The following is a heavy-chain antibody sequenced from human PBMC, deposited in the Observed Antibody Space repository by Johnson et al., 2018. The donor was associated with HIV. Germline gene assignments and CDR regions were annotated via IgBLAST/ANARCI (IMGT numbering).Heavy chain of an antibody. D-gene: IGHD3-10*01. CDR2: IKQDGSEK. CDR1: GFTFSSYW. Sequence: VQLVESGGGLVQPGGSLRLSCAASGFTFSSYWMSWVRQAPGKGLEWVANIKQDGSEKYYVDSVNGRFTISRDNSKNSLYLQMNSLRAEDTAVYYCARDSMVRGVNAFDIWGQGTMVTVSS. CDR3: ARDSMVRGVNAFDI. V-gene: IGHV3-7*01. J-gene: IGHJ3*02.